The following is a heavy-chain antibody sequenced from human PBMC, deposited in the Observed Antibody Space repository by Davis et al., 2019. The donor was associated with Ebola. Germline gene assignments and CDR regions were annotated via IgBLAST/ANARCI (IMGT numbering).Heavy chain of an antibody. CDR1: GFTFSTYG. V-gene: IGHV3-30*02. CDR2: IRYDGTDK. CDR3: ARGTHYAHDY. J-gene: IGHJ4*02. Sequence: GESLKISCAASGFTFSTYGMHWVRQAPGKGLEWVSFIRYDGTDKYNADSVKGRFTISRDNAKNTLYLQMNSLRDEDTAVYYCARGTHYAHDYWGQGTLVTVSS. D-gene: IGHD2-2*01.